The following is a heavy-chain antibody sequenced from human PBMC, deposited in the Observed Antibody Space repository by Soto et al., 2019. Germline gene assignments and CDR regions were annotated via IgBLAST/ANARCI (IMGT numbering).Heavy chain of an antibody. CDR2: IYYSGST. D-gene: IGHD3-10*01. CDR1: GGSISSSSYY. Sequence: SETLSLTCTVSGGSISSSSYYWGWIRQPPGKGLEWIGSIYYSGSTYYNPSLKSRVTISVDTSKNQFSLKLSSVTAADTAVYYCARHKEWFGELNWFDPWGQGTLVTVSS. V-gene: IGHV4-39*01. J-gene: IGHJ5*02. CDR3: ARHKEWFGELNWFDP.